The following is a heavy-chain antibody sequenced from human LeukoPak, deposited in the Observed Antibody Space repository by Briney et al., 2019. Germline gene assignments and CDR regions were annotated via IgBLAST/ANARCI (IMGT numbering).Heavy chain of an antibody. J-gene: IGHJ5*02. Sequence: GGSLRLSCAASGFTFSSSAMSWVRQAPGKGLEWVSAISNNGGYTYYADSVQGRFTISRDNSKSTLCLQMNSLRAEDTAVYYCARAGYCSSTSCGRFDPWGQGTLVTVSS. CDR1: GFTFSSSA. CDR2: ISNNGGYT. D-gene: IGHD2-2*01. CDR3: ARAGYCSSTSCGRFDP. V-gene: IGHV3-23*01.